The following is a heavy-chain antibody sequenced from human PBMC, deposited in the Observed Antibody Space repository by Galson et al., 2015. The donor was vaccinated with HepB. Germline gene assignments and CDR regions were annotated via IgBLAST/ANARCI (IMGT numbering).Heavy chain of an antibody. D-gene: IGHD4-17*01. Sequence: SLRLSCAASGFTFSSYGMHWVRQAPGKGLEWVAVIWYDGSNKYYADSVKGRFTIPRDNSKNTLYLQMNSLRAEDTAVYYCARSETTVTTFCGYWGQGTLVTVSS. J-gene: IGHJ4*02. CDR1: GFTFSSYG. CDR2: IWYDGSNK. CDR3: ARSETTVTTFCGY. V-gene: IGHV3-33*01.